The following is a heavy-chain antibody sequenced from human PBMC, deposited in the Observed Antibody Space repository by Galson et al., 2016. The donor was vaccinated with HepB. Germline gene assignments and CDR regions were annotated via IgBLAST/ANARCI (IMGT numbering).Heavy chain of an antibody. CDR2: ISFSATTI. D-gene: IGHD3-10*01. J-gene: IGHJ3*02. CDR3: ARDLDTMANDALHI. Sequence: SLRLSCAASGFTSSHYYMNWIRQAPGQGLEWVASISFSATTIYYTDSVKGRFTISRDNSKNSLYLQMDNLRVADTAVYYCARDLDTMANDALHIWGQGTVVTVSS. V-gene: IGHV3-11*01. CDR1: GFTSSHYY.